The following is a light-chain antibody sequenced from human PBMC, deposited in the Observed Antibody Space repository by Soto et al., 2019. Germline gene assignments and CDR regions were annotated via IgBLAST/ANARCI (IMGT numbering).Light chain of an antibody. V-gene: IGKV1-39*01. CDR2: AAS. CDR3: QQSYSTPSLT. Sequence: EIQMTRSPSSVSASIGDRVTITCRASQSIDKYLNWYQQKPGKGPNLLIYAASNLRTGVPSRFSGSESGTDFTLTISSLLPEDFATYFCQQSYSTPSLTFGGGTKVDNK. J-gene: IGKJ4*01. CDR1: QSIDKY.